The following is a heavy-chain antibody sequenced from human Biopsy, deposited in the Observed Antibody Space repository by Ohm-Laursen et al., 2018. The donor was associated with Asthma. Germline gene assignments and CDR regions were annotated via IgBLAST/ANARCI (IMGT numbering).Heavy chain of an antibody. CDR1: GGAIDSGAYY. CDR3: ARAQDYYDSRGYYRSFDY. J-gene: IGHJ4*02. V-gene: IGHV4-31*03. Sequence: SDTLSLTCTVSGGAIDSGAYYWSWIRQLPGKGLEWIGYIYYSGSTYYNPSLKSRVSISIDTSKNQFSLKLSSVTAADTAVYYCARAQDYYDSRGYYRSFDYWGRGTLVTVSS. CDR2: IYYSGST. D-gene: IGHD3-22*01.